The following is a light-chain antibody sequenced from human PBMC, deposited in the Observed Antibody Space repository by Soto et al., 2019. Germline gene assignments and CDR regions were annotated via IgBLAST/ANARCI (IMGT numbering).Light chain of an antibody. V-gene: IGKV3-20*01. Sequence: EFVLTQSPGTLSLSPGERATLSCRASQSVSSSYLAWYQQKPGQAPRLLIYGASRRATGIPDRFSGSGSGADFTLTISRLEPEDFAVYYCQQYGSSLFTFAPGTKVDIK. CDR2: GAS. CDR1: QSVSSSY. J-gene: IGKJ3*01. CDR3: QQYGSSLFT.